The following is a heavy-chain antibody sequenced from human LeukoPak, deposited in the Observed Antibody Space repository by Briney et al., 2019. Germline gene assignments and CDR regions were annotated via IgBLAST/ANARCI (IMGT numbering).Heavy chain of an antibody. Sequence: GGSLRLSCAASGFTFSSYAMSWVRQAPGKGLEWVSAISGSGGSTYYADSVKGRFTISRDNSKTSLYLRMNSLRAEDTAVYYCARDLSGVTGYTYGRGIDYWGQGTLVTVSS. CDR3: ARDLSGVTGYTYGRGIDY. D-gene: IGHD5-18*01. CDR2: ISGSGGST. J-gene: IGHJ4*02. V-gene: IGHV3-23*01. CDR1: GFTFSSYA.